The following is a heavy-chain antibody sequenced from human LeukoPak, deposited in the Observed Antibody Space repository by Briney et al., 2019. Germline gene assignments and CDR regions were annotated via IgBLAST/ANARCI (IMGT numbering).Heavy chain of an antibody. CDR1: GGSISSYY. D-gene: IGHD6-13*01. Sequence: PSETLSLTCTVSGGSISSYYWSWIRQPPGKGLEWIGYIYYSGSAIYNPSLKSRVTISVDTSKSQFSLNLSPVTAADTAVYYCARLGYSSSWYVFDYWGQGTLVTVSS. J-gene: IGHJ4*02. V-gene: IGHV4-59*01. CDR3: ARLGYSSSWYVFDY. CDR2: IYYSGSA.